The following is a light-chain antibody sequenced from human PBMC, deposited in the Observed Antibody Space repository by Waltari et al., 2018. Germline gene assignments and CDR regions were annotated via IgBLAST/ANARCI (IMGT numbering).Light chain of an antibody. V-gene: IGLV1-47*01. CDR2: RNN. CDR3: AAWDDSLSGRV. J-gene: IGLJ3*02. Sequence: QSVLTQPPSASGTPGQRVTIPCSGSRSNIGTNYVYWYQHLPGTAPKLLIYRNNQRPSGVPDRFSGSKSGTSASLAISGLRSEDEADYYCAAWDDSLSGRVFGGGTKVTVL. CDR1: RSNIGTNY.